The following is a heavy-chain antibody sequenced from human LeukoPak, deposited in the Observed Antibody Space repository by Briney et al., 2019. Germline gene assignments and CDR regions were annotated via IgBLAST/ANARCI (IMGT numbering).Heavy chain of an antibody. J-gene: IGHJ5*02. D-gene: IGHD4-23*01. CDR3: ARGPVAVVTPNGWFDP. CDR1: GFTFSSYG. CDR2: ISGSGSYT. Sequence: KPGGTLRLSCAASGFTFSSYGMSWVRQAPGKGLEWVSAISGSGSYTDYADSVKGRFTISRDNAKNSLYLQMNSLRAEDTAVYYCARGPVAVVTPNGWFDPWGQGTLVTVSS. V-gene: IGHV3-21*01.